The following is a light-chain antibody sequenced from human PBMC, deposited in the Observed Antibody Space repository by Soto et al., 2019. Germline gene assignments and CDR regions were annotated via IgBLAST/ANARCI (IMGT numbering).Light chain of an antibody. Sequence: LTQPASVSGSPGQSITISCTGTSSDVGAHNFVSWYQQHPGKAPKLMIYEVGNRPSGVSDRFSGSKSGNTASLTISGLQAEDEADYYCNSYTNTAARVFGTGTKVTVL. V-gene: IGLV2-14*01. CDR1: SSDVGAHNF. CDR3: NSYTNTAARV. J-gene: IGLJ1*01. CDR2: EVG.